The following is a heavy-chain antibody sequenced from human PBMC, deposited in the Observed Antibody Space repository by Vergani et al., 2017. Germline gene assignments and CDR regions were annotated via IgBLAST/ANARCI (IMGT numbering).Heavy chain of an antibody. D-gene: IGHD3-10*01. CDR1: GFTFDTYT. J-gene: IGHJ1*01. Sequence: EVQLLESGGGLVQPGGSRRLSCAGAGFTFDTYTMAYVRQAPGKGLEWVATSSSGGGDIFYADSVKGRFTISRDNSKNTLFLQMNSLKDEDTAVYYCTTALGLYYLHGEYFQYWGRGTLVSVSS. V-gene: IGHV3-23*01. CDR3: TTALGLYYLHGEYFQY. CDR2: SSSGGGDI.